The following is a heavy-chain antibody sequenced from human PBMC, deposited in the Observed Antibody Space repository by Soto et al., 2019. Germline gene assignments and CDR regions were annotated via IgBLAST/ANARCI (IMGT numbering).Heavy chain of an antibody. D-gene: IGHD3-22*01. J-gene: IGHJ3*02. CDR2: ISAYNGNT. V-gene: IGHV1-18*04. Sequence: ASVKVSCKASGYTFTSYGISWVRQAPGQGLEWMGWISAYNGNTNYAQKLQGRVTMTTDTSTSTAYMELRSLRSDDTAVYYCARDTPYYYDSSGWAAFDIWGQGTMVTVSS. CDR1: GYTFTSYG. CDR3: ARDTPYYYDSSGWAAFDI.